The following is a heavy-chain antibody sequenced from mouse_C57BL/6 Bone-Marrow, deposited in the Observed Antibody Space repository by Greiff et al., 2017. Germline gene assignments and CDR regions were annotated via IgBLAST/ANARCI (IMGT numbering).Heavy chain of an antibody. CDR1: GYTFTSYG. Sequence: VQLQQSGAELARPGASVKLSCKASGYTFTSYGISWVKQRTGQGLEWIGEIYPRRGNTYYNEKFKGKATLTADKSSSTAYMELRSLTSEDSAVYFCADGFHWYFDIWDTGTTVTVSS. CDR3: ADGFHWYFDI. V-gene: IGHV1-81*01. CDR2: IYPRRGNT. J-gene: IGHJ1*03. D-gene: IGHD2-3*01.